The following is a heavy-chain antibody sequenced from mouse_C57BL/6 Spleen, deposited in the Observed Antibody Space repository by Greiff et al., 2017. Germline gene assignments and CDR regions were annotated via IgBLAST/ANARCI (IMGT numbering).Heavy chain of an antibody. J-gene: IGHJ1*03. CDR2: INPSTGGT. Sequence: VQLQQSGPELVKPGASVKISCKASGYSFTGYYMNWVKQSPEKSLEWIGEINPSTGGTTYNQKFKAKATLTVDKSSGTAYMQLKSLTSEDSAVYYWARRGDYYGSSDDWDFDGGGTGTTVTVAS. CDR3: ARRGDYYGSSDDWDFDG. CDR1: GYSFTGYY. V-gene: IGHV1-42*01. D-gene: IGHD1-1*01.